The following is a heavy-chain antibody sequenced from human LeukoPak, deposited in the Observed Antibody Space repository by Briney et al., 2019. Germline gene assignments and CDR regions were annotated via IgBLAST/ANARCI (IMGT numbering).Heavy chain of an antibody. V-gene: IGHV4-4*07. CDR3: AREDGSSWYGVYYYYYMDV. CDR2: IYTSGST. J-gene: IGHJ6*03. CDR1: GGSISSYY. Sequence: PSETLSLTCTVSGGSISSYYWSWIRQPAGKGLEWIGRIYTSGSTNYNPSLKSRVTMSVDTSKNQFSLKLSSVTAADTAVYYCAREDGSSWYGVYYYYYMDVWGKGTTVTVSS. D-gene: IGHD6-13*01.